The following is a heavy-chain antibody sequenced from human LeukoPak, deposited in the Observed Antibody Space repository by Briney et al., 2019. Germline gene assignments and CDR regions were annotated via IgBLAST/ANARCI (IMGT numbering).Heavy chain of an antibody. V-gene: IGHV4-4*07. CDR2: IYTSGST. CDR1: GGSFSDYF. J-gene: IGHJ4*02. D-gene: IGHD5-18*01. CDR3: AREAISYGSSLDY. Sequence: SETLSLTCAVYGGSFSDYFWSWIRQPAGKGLEWIGRIYTSGSTNYNPSLKSRVTISVDTSKNQFSLKLSSVTATDTAVYYCAREAISYGSSLDYWGQGTLVTVSS.